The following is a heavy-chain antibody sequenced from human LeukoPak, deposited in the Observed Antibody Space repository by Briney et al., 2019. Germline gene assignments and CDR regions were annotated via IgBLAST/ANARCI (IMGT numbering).Heavy chain of an antibody. CDR2: ISYDGSNK. V-gene: IGHV3-30*18. CDR3: AKVGEMATIKDAFDI. Sequence: GGSLRLSCVASGFTFSSYGMHWVRQAPGKGLEWVAVISYDGSNKYYADSVKGRFTISRDNSKNTLYLQMNSLRAEDTAVYYCAKVGEMATIKDAFDIWGQGTMVTVSS. J-gene: IGHJ3*02. CDR1: GFTFSSYG. D-gene: IGHD5-24*01.